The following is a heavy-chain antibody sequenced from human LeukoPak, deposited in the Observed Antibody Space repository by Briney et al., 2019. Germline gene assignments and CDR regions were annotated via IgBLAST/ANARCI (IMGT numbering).Heavy chain of an antibody. CDR1: GFTFSSYG. CDR2: ISSSVTTV. Sequence: GGSLRLSCAASGFTFSSYGMTWVRQAPGKGLEWVSHISSSVTTVYYADSVRGRFTLSRDNAKNSVSLQMNSLRAEDTAVYYCARDKRKGIVGSTKSYFDYWGQGTLVTVSS. J-gene: IGHJ4*02. D-gene: IGHD1-26*01. V-gene: IGHV3-48*04. CDR3: ARDKRKGIVGSTKSYFDY.